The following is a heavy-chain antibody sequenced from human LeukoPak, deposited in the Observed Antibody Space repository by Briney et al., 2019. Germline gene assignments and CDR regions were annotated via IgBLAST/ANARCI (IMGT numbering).Heavy chain of an antibody. CDR3: ARDKYSGYDSFLYYYYYYMDV. J-gene: IGHJ6*03. CDR1: GFTFSSYW. CDR2: IKQDGSEK. V-gene: IGHV3-7*01. D-gene: IGHD5-12*01. Sequence: GGSLRLSCAGSGFTFSSYWMSWVRQAPGKGLEWVANIKQDGSEKYYVDSVKGRFTISRDNAKNSLYLQMNSLRAEDTAVYYCARDKYSGYDSFLYYYYYYMDVWGKGTTVTVSS.